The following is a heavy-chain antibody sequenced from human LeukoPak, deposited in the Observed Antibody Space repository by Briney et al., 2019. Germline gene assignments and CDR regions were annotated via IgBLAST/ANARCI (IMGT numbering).Heavy chain of an antibody. V-gene: IGHV4-59*01. CDR2: IYYSGST. J-gene: IGHJ4*02. Sequence: SETLSLTCTVSGGSISSYYWSWIRQPPGKGLEWIGYIYYSGSTNYNPSLKSRVTISVDTSKNQFSLKLSSVTAADTAVYYCAREGRQEYFDYWGQGTLVTVSS. CDR1: GGSISSYY. CDR3: AREGRQEYFDY.